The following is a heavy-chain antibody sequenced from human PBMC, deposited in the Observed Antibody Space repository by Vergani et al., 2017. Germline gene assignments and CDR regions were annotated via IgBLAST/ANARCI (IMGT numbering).Heavy chain of an antibody. Sequence: EEKLVESGGGLVQPGRSLRLSCEASGFRFDEYAMHWVRRVPGKGLEWVSGVSWNSETIRYADSVKGRFTISRDNAKSSLYLQMDSLRPEDTAHYYCGKGQQLVFFSVDVWGIGTSVTVTA. J-gene: IGHJ6*04. CDR2: VSWNSETI. V-gene: IGHV3-9*01. D-gene: IGHD6-13*01. CDR3: GKGQQLVFFSVDV. CDR1: GFRFDEYA.